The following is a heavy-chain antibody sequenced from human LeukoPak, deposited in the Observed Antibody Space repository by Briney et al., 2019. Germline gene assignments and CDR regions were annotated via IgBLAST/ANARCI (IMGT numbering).Heavy chain of an antibody. Sequence: SETLSLTCTVSGGSISSYYWSWMRQPPGKGLEWIGYIYYSGSTNYNPSLKSRVTISVDTSKNQFSLKLSSVTAADTAVYYCARRGDSSGYYYGTFDYWGQGTLVTVSS. CDR1: GGSISSYY. V-gene: IGHV4-59*08. D-gene: IGHD3-22*01. CDR2: IYYSGST. CDR3: ARRGDSSGYYYGTFDY. J-gene: IGHJ4*02.